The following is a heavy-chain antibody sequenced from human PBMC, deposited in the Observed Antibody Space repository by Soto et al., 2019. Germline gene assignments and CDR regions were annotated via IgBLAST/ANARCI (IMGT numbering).Heavy chain of an antibody. Sequence: GGSLRLSCAASGFTFSSYGMHWVRQAPGKGLEWVAVISYDGSNKYYADSVKGRFTISRDNSKNTLYLQMNSLRAEDTAVYYCAKDAVPAAMSYYYYYYMDVWGKGTTVTVSS. CDR3: AKDAVPAAMSYYYYYYMDV. CDR2: ISYDGSNK. CDR1: GFTFSSYG. D-gene: IGHD2-2*01. V-gene: IGHV3-30*18. J-gene: IGHJ6*03.